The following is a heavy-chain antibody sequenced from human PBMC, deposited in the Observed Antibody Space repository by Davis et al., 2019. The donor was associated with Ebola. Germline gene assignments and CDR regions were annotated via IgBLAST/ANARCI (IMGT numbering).Heavy chain of an antibody. J-gene: IGHJ4*02. CDR1: GFTFSSYA. CDR3: AKESVKKTMIWGFDS. CDR2: ISGSGGST. Sequence: GGSLRLSCAASGFTFSSYAMSWVCQAPGKGLEWVSAISGSGGSTYYADSVKGRFTISRDNSKNTPYLQMNSLRAEDTAVYSCAKESVKKTMIWGFDSWGRGTLVTVSS. V-gene: IGHV3-23*01. D-gene: IGHD3-10*01.